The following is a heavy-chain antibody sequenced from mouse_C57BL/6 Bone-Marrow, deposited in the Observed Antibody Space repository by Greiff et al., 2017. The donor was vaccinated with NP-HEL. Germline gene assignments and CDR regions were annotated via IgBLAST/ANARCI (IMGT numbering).Heavy chain of an antibody. CDR3: ARDGDDYDSYWYFGV. CDR2: SRNKANDYTT. CDR1: GFTFSDFY. J-gene: IGHJ1*03. V-gene: IGHV7-1*01. Sequence: EVKLMESGGGLVQSGRSLRLSCATSGFTFSDFYMEWVRQAPGQGLEWIAASRNKANDYTTEYSASVKGRFIVSRDTSQSILYLQMNALRAEDTAIYYCARDGDDYDSYWYFGVWGTGTTVTVSS. D-gene: IGHD2-4*01.